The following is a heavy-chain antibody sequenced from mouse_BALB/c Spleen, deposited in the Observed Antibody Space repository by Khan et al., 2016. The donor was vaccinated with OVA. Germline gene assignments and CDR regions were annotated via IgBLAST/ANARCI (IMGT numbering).Heavy chain of an antibody. V-gene: IGHV1-81*01. D-gene: IGHD1-1*01. CDR2: IYPGSGDI. CDR1: GYIFTDYV. J-gene: IGHJ3*01. CDR3: ARGGYGTSGAY. Sequence: QVQLQQSGPELVKPGASVKMSCKASGYIFTDYVLTWVKQRTGQGLEWIGEIYPGSGDIYYNDKFKGKATLTADMSSNTAYIQLNSLTSEDSAVYCCARGGYGTSGAYWGQGTLVTVSA.